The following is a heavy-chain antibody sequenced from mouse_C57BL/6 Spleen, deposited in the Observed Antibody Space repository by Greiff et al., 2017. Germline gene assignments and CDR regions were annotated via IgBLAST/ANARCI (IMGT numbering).Heavy chain of an antibody. D-gene: IGHD2-4*01. V-gene: IGHV1-64*01. Sequence: QVQLQQPGAELVKPGASVKLSCKASGYTFTSYWMHWVKQRPGQGLEWIGMIHPNSGSTNYNEKFKSKATLTVDKSSSTAYMQLSSLTSEDSAVYYCASDDYDVEAMDYWGQGTSVTVSS. CDR1: GYTFTSYW. J-gene: IGHJ4*01. CDR3: ASDDYDVEAMDY. CDR2: IHPNSGST.